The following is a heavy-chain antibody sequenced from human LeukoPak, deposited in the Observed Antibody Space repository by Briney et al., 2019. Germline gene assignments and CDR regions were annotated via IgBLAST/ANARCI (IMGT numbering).Heavy chain of an antibody. CDR2: ISSSSSTI. D-gene: IGHD3-3*01. J-gene: IGHJ4*02. CDR1: GFTFSSYS. CDR3: ARDQVGYDFWSGYYRYYFDY. Sequence: GGSLRLSCAASGFTFSSYSMNWVRQAPGKGLEWVSYISSSSSTIYYADSVKGRFTISRDNAKNSLYLQMNSLRAEDTAVYYCARDQVGYDFWSGYYRYYFDYWGQGTLVTVSS. V-gene: IGHV3-48*04.